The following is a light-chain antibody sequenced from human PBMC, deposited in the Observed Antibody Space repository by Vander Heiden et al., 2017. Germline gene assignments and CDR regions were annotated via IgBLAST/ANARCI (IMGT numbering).Light chain of an antibody. Sequence: AIQLTQSPSSLSASVGDRVTITCRASQGISSALAWYQQKPGKAPKLLIYDASSLESGVPSRFSGSGSGTDFTLTISSLQPEDFATYYWQQVNNSGTFGQVTKVEIK. CDR1: QGISSA. CDR3: QQVNNSGT. CDR2: DAS. J-gene: IGKJ1*01. V-gene: IGKV1D-13*01.